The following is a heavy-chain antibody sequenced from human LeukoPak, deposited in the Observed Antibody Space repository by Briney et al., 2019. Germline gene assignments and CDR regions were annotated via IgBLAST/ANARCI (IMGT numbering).Heavy chain of an antibody. Sequence: SETLSLACTVSGGSISSYYWSWIRQPPGKGLEWIGYIYYSGSTNYNPSLKSRVTISVDTSKNQFSLKLSSVTAADTAVYYCARVMVYAWDNWFAPWGQGTLVTVSS. CDR3: ARVMVYAWDNWFAP. J-gene: IGHJ5*02. CDR2: IYYSGST. D-gene: IGHD2-8*01. V-gene: IGHV4-59*01. CDR1: GGSISSYY.